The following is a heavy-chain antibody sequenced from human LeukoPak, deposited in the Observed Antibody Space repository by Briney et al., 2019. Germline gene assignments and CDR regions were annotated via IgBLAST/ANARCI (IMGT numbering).Heavy chain of an antibody. Sequence: PGGSLRLSCAASGFTFSSYAMHWVRQAPGKGLEYVSAISSNGGSTYYADSVKGRFTISRDNSKNTLYLQMSSLRAEDTAVYYCVKIGGYGDYEVKPDFDYWGQGTLVTVSS. CDR3: VKIGGYGDYEVKPDFDY. V-gene: IGHV3-64D*09. D-gene: IGHD4-17*01. CDR1: GFTFSSYA. J-gene: IGHJ4*02. CDR2: ISSNGGST.